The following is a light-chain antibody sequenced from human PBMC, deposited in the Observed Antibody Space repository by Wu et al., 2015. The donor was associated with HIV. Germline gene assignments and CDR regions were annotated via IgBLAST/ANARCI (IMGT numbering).Light chain of an antibody. V-gene: IGKV1-5*03. CDR2: KAS. Sequence: DIQMTQSPSTLSASVGDRVTITCRASQSISSWLAWYQQKPGKGPNLLIYKASTLEGGVPSRFSGSGSGTEFTLTISSLQPDDFATYYCHQYNSSPLTFGGGTKVEIK. CDR1: QSISSW. J-gene: IGKJ4*01. CDR3: HQYNSSPLT.